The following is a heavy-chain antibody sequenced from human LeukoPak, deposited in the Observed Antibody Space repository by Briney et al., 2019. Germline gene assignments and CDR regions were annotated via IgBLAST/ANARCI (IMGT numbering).Heavy chain of an antibody. V-gene: IGHV1-69*01. D-gene: IGHD6-6*01. J-gene: IGHJ6*02. CDR3: ARKLDRPEEPSYYYGMDV. CDR2: IIPIFGTA. Sequence: GSSVKVSCKASGGTFSSYAISWVRQAPGQGLEWMGGIIPIFGTANYAQKFQGRVTITADESTSTAYMELSSLRSEDTAVYYCARKLDRPEEPSYYYGMDVWGQGTTVTVSS. CDR1: GGTFSSYA.